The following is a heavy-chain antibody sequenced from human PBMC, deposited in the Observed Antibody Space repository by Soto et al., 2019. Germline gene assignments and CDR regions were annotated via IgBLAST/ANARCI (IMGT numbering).Heavy chain of an antibody. CDR2: IYYSGST. CDR3: ARDRYSGYQFDE. Sequence: PSETQSLTCAVSGVSLSCYYFSLPRQSPGKGLEWIGYIYYSGSTYYNPSLKSRVTISVNTSKNQFSLKLSSVTAADTAVYYCARDRYSGYQFDEWGQVNLVTVSS. V-gene: IGHV4-59*06. CDR1: GVSLSCYY. D-gene: IGHD5-12*01. J-gene: IGHJ4*02.